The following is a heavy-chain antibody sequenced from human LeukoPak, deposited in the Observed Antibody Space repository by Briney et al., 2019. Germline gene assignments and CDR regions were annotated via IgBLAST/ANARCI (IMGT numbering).Heavy chain of an antibody. V-gene: IGHV4-34*01. CDR1: GGSFSGYY. Sequence: KPSETLSLTCAVYGGSFSGYYWSWIRQPPGKGLEWIREINHSGSTNYNPSLKSRVTISVDTSKNQFSLKLSSVTAADTAVYYCARYCSGGSCYFHYYYGMDVWGQGTTVTVSS. D-gene: IGHD2-15*01. CDR3: ARYCSGGSCYFHYYYGMDV. J-gene: IGHJ6*02. CDR2: INHSGST.